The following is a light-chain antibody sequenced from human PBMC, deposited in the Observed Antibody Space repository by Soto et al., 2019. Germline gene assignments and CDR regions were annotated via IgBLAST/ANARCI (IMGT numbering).Light chain of an antibody. V-gene: IGKV3-20*01. CDR1: QSVSSSY. CDR3: HQYGSSPST. Sequence: EIVLTPSPGTLSLSPGERATLSCRASQSVSSSYLAWYQQKPGQAPRLLIYGASSRATGIPDRFSGSGSGTHFTLTISRLEPDDFAVYYCHQYGSSPSTFGQGTNVYIK. CDR2: GAS. J-gene: IGKJ1*01.